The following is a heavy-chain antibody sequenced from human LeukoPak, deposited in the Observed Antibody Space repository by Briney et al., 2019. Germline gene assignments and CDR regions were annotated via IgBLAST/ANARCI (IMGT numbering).Heavy chain of an antibody. J-gene: IGHJ5*02. Sequence: SETLSLTCTVSGGSISSGGYYWSWIRQHPGKGLEWIGYIYYSGSTYYNPSLKSRVTISVDTSKNQFSLKLSSVTAADTAVYYCASFRNYYYASSGSTTNWFDPWGQGTLVTVSS. CDR3: ASFRNYYYASSGSTTNWFDP. D-gene: IGHD3-22*01. CDR2: IYYSGST. CDR1: GGSISSGGYY. V-gene: IGHV4-31*03.